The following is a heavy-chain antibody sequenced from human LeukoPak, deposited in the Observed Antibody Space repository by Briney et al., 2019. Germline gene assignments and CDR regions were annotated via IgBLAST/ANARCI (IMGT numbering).Heavy chain of an antibody. D-gene: IGHD1-1*01. Sequence: PGGSPRLSCAASGFTFSDYYMSWIRQAPGKGLEWVSVIYSGGNTFYADSVKGRFTVSRDNSRNTLDLQMHSLTVGDTAVYFCARLNEGFYYYYMDVWGKGATVTVSS. V-gene: IGHV3-66*02. CDR2: IYSGGNT. J-gene: IGHJ6*03. CDR1: GFTFSDYY. CDR3: ARLNEGFYYYYMDV.